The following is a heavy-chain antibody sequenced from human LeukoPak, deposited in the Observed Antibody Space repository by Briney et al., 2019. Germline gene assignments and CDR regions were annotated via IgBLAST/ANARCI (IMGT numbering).Heavy chain of an antibody. CDR1: GGSISSSSYY. D-gene: IGHD6-6*01. J-gene: IGHJ3*02. CDR2: IYYSGST. Sequence: SETLSLTCTVSGGSISSSSYYWGWIRQPPGKGLEWIGSIYYSGSTNYNPSLKSRVTISMDTSKNQFSLKLSSVTAADTAVYYCASDLSIATPGAFDIWGQGTMVTVSS. V-gene: IGHV4-39*07. CDR3: ASDLSIATPGAFDI.